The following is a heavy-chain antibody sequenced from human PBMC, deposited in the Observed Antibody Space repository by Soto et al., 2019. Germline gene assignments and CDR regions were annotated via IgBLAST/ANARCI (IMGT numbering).Heavy chain of an antibody. V-gene: IGHV4-39*01. CDR2: IYYSGNT. D-gene: IGHD3-10*01. CDR1: GGSIRSSSYY. CDR3: ATLPDWGSGSN. Sequence: QLQLRESGPGLVKPSETLSLTCTVSGGSIRSSSYYWGWIRQSPGRGLEWIGNIYYSGNTYYNSSLKSRVTISIDTSKNQFSLKLSSVTAADTAVYYCATLPDWGSGSNWGQGTLVTVSS. J-gene: IGHJ4*02.